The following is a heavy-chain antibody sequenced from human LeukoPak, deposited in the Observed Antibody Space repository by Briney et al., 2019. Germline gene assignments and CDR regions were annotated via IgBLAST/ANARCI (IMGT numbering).Heavy chain of an antibody. Sequence: GGSPRLSCAASGFTVSYNYMSWARQAPGKGLEWVSGIYSGGSTYYTDSVKGRFTISRDNSKNTLYLQMNGLRGEDTAVYYCARSAVTGPGWIDPWGQGTLVTVSS. D-gene: IGHD6-19*01. CDR3: ARSAVTGPGWIDP. J-gene: IGHJ5*02. V-gene: IGHV3-53*01. CDR1: GFTVSYNY. CDR2: IYSGGST.